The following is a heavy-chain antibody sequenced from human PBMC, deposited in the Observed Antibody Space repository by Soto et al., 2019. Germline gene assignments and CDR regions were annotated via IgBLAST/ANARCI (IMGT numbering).Heavy chain of an antibody. Sequence: SETLSLTCTVSGGSIISSSYYWGWIRQAPGKGLEWIGSIYYSGSTYYNPSLKSRVTISVDTSKNQFSLKLSSVTAADTAVYYCARHPTTYYDFGSGYDNWFDPWGQGTLVTVPS. CDR1: GGSIISSSYY. V-gene: IGHV4-39*01. CDR3: ARHPTTYYDFGSGYDNWFDP. CDR2: IYYSGST. D-gene: IGHD3-3*01. J-gene: IGHJ5*02.